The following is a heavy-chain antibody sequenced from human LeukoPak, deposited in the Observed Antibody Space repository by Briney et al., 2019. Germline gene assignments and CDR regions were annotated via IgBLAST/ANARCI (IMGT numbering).Heavy chain of an antibody. Sequence: PSETLSLTCTVSGGSISSYYWSWIRQPPGKGLEWIGYFHYSGSTNYNPSLKSRVTISVDTSKNQFSLKLSSVTVADTAVYYCARLGDSSSRLYYFDYWGQGTLVTVSS. D-gene: IGHD6-6*01. J-gene: IGHJ4*02. V-gene: IGHV4-59*08. CDR2: FHYSGST. CDR3: ARLGDSSSRLYYFDY. CDR1: GGSISSYY.